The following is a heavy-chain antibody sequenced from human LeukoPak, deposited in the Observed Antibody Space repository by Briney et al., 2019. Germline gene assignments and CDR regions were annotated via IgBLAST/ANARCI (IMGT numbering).Heavy chain of an antibody. Sequence: SETLSLTCTVSGGSISSYYWSWIRQPPGKGLEWIGYIYYSGSTNYNPSLKSRVTISVDTSKNQFSLKLSSVTAADTAVYYCARGRGYYYDSSGYYYGLSYFDYWGQGTLVTVSS. J-gene: IGHJ4*02. D-gene: IGHD3-22*01. CDR1: GGSISSYY. V-gene: IGHV4-59*12. CDR2: IYYSGST. CDR3: ARGRGYYYDSSGYYYGLSYFDY.